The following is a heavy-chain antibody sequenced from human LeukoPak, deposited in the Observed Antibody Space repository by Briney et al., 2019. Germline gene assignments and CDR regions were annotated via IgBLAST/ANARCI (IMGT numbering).Heavy chain of an antibody. CDR1: GFTFSSHV. D-gene: IGHD5-18*01. CDR3: ARLDTATTRDY. V-gene: IGHV3-53*01. J-gene: IGHJ4*02. Sequence: GGSLRLSCAASGFTFSSHVMTWVRQAPGKRLEWVSVIYSGGSTYYADSVKGRFTISRDNSKNTLYLQMNSLRAEDTAVYYCARLDTATTRDYWGQGTLVTVSS. CDR2: IYSGGST.